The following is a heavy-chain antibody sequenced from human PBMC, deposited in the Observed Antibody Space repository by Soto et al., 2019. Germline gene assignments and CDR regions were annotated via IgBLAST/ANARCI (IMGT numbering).Heavy chain of an antibody. Sequence: SETLSLTCAVSGGSFSGYYWNWIRQPPGKGLEWIGEIDHSGYTNYNPSLKSRVTISGDTSKNQFSLRLTSVTAADTAVYYCARVRDWFDPWGQGTMVTVSS. CDR2: IDHSGYT. J-gene: IGHJ5*02. CDR1: GGSFSGYY. CDR3: ARVRDWFDP. V-gene: IGHV4-34*01. D-gene: IGHD3-3*01.